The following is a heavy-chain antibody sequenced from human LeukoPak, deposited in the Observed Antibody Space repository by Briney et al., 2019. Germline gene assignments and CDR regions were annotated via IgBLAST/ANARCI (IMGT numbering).Heavy chain of an antibody. V-gene: IGHV3-23*01. CDR2: ISGSGGST. J-gene: IGHJ4*02. D-gene: IGHD3-22*01. Sequence: GGSLRLSCAASGFTFSSYAMSWVRQAPGKGLEWVSAISGSGGSTYYADSVKGRFTISRDNAKNTLYLQMNSLRAEDTAVYYCAKSAMIVVVITTALDYWGQGTLVTVSS. CDR1: GFTFSSYA. CDR3: AKSAMIVVVITTALDY.